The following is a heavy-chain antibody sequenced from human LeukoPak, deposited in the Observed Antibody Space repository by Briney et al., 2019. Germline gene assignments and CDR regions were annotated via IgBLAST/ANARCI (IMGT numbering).Heavy chain of an antibody. Sequence: GGSLRLSCAASGLTFRDYYMNWIRQAPGKGLEWVSYISTSGSTIYYADSVKGRFTISRDNAKNSLYLQMNSLRAEDTAVYYCARDLREDIVAVPAAMSSSWFDPWGQGTLVTVSS. V-gene: IGHV3-11*04. J-gene: IGHJ5*02. CDR1: GLTFRDYY. CDR3: ARDLREDIVAVPAAMSSSWFDP. D-gene: IGHD2-2*01. CDR2: ISTSGSTI.